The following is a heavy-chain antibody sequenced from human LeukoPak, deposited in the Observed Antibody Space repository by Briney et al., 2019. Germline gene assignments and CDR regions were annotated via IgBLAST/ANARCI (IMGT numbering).Heavy chain of an antibody. V-gene: IGHV4-4*07. D-gene: IGHD6-19*01. CDR2: IYTSGST. CDR3: ARDQRRSGWYYFDY. Sequence: PSETLSLTCTVSGGSISSYYWSWIRRPAGKGLEWIGRIYTSGSTNYNPSLKSRVTMSVDTSKNQFSLKLSSVTAADTAVYYCARDQRRSGWYYFDYWGQGTLVTVSS. CDR1: GGSISSYY. J-gene: IGHJ4*02.